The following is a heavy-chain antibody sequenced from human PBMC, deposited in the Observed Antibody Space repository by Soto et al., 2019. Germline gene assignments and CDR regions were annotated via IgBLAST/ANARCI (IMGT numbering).Heavy chain of an antibody. CDR1: GGTFSSYA. Sequence: QVQLVQSGAEVKKPGSSVKVSCKASGGTFSSYAISWVRQAPGQGLEWMGGIIPIFGTANYAQKFQGRVTITADESTSTAYMELSRLISEDTAVYYCARGPYGSGSYQLGSYYYYGMDVWGQGTTVTVSS. D-gene: IGHD3-10*01. V-gene: IGHV1-69*01. J-gene: IGHJ6*02. CDR3: ARGPYGSGSYQLGSYYYYGMDV. CDR2: IIPIFGTA.